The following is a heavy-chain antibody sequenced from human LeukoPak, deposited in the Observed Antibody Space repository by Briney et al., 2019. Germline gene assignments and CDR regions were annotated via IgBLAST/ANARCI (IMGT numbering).Heavy chain of an antibody. D-gene: IGHD2-21*01. CDR2: IDSSGGYM. CDR1: GFTFNTYS. Sequence: PGGSLRLSCEASGFTFNTYSMNWARQALGKGLEWVSSIDSSGGYMFYADSVKGRFTISRDNSKSTMSLQMSSLGVEDMALYYCAKGSPVIYYYWYYIDVWGKGTTVTISS. V-gene: IGHV3-21*01. J-gene: IGHJ6*03. CDR3: AKGSPVIYYYWYYIDV.